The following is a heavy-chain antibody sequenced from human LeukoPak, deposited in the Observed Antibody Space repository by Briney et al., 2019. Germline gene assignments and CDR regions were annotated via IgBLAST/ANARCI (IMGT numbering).Heavy chain of an antibody. CDR1: GDSISSGGYY. D-gene: IGHD6-13*01. J-gene: IGHJ3*02. CDR2: IYYSGNT. Sequence: PSQTLSLTCTVSGDSISSGGYYWSWIRQHPGKGLEWIGYIYYSGNTFYNPSLKSRVTISVDTSNTQFSLKLSSLTAADTAVYYCAREGSGYIDFNIWGQGTMATVPS. V-gene: IGHV4-31*03. CDR3: AREGSGYIDFNI.